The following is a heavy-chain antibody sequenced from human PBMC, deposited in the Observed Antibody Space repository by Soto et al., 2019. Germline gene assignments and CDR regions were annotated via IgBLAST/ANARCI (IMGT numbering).Heavy chain of an antibody. V-gene: IGHV3-15*01. CDR1: GFTFSNAW. CDR2: IKSKTDGGTT. J-gene: IGHJ4*02. Sequence: GGSLRLSCAASGFTFSNAWMSWVRQAPGKGLEWVGRIKSKTDGGTTDYAAPVKGRFTISRDDSKNTLYLQMNSLKTEDTAVYYCTYYDSSGYYYPDYFDYWGQGTLVTV. D-gene: IGHD3-22*01. CDR3: TYYDSSGYYYPDYFDY.